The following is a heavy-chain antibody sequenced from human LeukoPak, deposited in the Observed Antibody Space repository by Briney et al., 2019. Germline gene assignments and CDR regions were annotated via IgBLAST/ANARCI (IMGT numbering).Heavy chain of an antibody. D-gene: IGHD3-22*01. V-gene: IGHV3-74*01. CDR2: INSDGSST. CDR3: ARKNYYDSSGYYYSSYWYFDL. Sequence: GGSLRLSCAASGFTFSSYTMNWVRQAPGKGLVWVSRINSDGSSTSYADSVKGRFTISRDNAKNTLYLQMNSLRAEDTAVYYCARKNYYDSSGYYYSSYWYFDLWGRGTLVTVSS. CDR1: GFTFSSYT. J-gene: IGHJ2*01.